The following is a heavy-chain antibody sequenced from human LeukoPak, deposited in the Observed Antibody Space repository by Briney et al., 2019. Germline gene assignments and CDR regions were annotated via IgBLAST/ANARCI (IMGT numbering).Heavy chain of an antibody. Sequence: ASVKVSCKASGYTFTNYAMHWVRQAPGQRLEWMGWINAGNGNTKYSQEFQGRVTITRDTSASIAYMELSSLRYDDTAVYYCARAITSTSWGEYNWFDPWGQGTLVTVSS. CDR2: INAGNGNT. V-gene: IGHV1-3*01. D-gene: IGHD2-2*01. J-gene: IGHJ5*02. CDR3: ARAITSTSWGEYNWFDP. CDR1: GYTFTNYA.